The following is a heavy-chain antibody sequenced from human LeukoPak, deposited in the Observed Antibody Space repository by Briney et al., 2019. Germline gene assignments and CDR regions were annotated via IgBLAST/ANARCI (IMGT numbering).Heavy chain of an antibody. CDR3: ARDYYYDSSGYFY. CDR1: GFTFRNYP. V-gene: IGHV3-30*04. J-gene: IGHJ4*02. Sequence: PGGSLRLSCEASGFTFRNYPVHWVRQAPGKGLEWVAVISYDGSNKYYADSVKGRFTISRDNSKNTLYLQMNSLRAEDTAVYYCARDYYYDSSGYFYWGQGTLVTVSS. CDR2: ISYDGSNK. D-gene: IGHD3-22*01.